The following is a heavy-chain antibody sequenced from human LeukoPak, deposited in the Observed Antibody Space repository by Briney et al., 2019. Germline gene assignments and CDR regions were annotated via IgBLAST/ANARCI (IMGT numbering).Heavy chain of an antibody. CDR1: GYSISSGYY. CDR3: ARAGNPVVVAAATPPGFDY. CDR2: IYHSGST. V-gene: IGHV4-38-2*02. D-gene: IGHD2-15*01. Sequence: SETLSLTCTVSGYSISSGYYRGWIRQSPGKGLEWIGSIYHSGSTYYNPSLKSRVTISVDTSKNQFSLKLSSVTAPDTAVYYCARAGNPVVVAAATPPGFDYWGQGTLVTVSS. J-gene: IGHJ4*02.